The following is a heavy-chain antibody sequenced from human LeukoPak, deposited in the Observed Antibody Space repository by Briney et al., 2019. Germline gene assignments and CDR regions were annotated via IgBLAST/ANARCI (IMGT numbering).Heavy chain of an antibody. CDR1: GGSISSYY. J-gene: IGHJ4*02. CDR3: ARNRKRWLQDY. Sequence: SETLSLTCTVSGGSISSYYWSWIRQPPGKGLEWIGYIYYSGSTNYNPSLKSRVTISVDTSKNQFSLKLSSVTAADTAVYYCARNRKRWLQDYWGQGTLVTVSS. D-gene: IGHD5-24*01. V-gene: IGHV4-59*01. CDR2: IYYSGST.